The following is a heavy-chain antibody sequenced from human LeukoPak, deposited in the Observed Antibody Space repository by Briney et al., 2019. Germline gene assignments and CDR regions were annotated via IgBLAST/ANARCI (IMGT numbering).Heavy chain of an antibody. Sequence: ASVKVSCKASGYTFTSYYMHWVRQAPGQGLEWMGIINPSGGSTSYAQKFQGRVTMTRDMSTSTVYMELSSLRFEDTAVYYCARDWYYYDSSGYYNWFDPWGQGTLVTVSS. J-gene: IGHJ5*02. V-gene: IGHV1-46*01. CDR2: INPSGGST. CDR1: GYTFTSYY. CDR3: ARDWYYYDSSGYYNWFDP. D-gene: IGHD3-22*01.